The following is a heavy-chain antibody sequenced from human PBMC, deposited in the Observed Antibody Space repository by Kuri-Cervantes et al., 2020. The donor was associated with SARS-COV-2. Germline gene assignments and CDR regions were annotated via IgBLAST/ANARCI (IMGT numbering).Heavy chain of an antibody. J-gene: IGHJ2*01. CDR2: IGTAGDT. CDR3: ARGYYDSSGYPLGWYFDL. CDR1: GFTFSSYD. V-gene: IGHV3-13*04. Sequence: GESLQISCAASGFTFSSYDMHWVRQATGKGLEWVSAIGTAGDTYYPGSVKGRFTISRENAKNSLYLQMNSLRAGDTAVYYCARGYYDSSGYPLGWYFDLWGRGTLVTVSS. D-gene: IGHD3-22*01.